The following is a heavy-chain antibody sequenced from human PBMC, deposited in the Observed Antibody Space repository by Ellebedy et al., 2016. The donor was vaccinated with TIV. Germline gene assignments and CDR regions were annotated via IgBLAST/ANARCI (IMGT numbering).Heavy chain of an antibody. V-gene: IGHV3-23*01. J-gene: IGHJ4*02. CDR1: GFTFNTYD. CDR2: IFGSDAST. Sequence: GGSLRLXCSASGFTFNTYDMSWVRQVPGKGLEWVSVIFGSDASTFYADYVKGRFTISRDNSKNTLYLRMNSLRAEDTDIYYCVKGAWLDYWGQGALVTVSS. CDR3: VKGAWLDY. D-gene: IGHD3-9*01.